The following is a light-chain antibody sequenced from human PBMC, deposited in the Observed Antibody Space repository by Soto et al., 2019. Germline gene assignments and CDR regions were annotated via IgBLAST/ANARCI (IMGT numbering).Light chain of an antibody. J-gene: IGKJ2*01. CDR2: DAS. V-gene: IGKV3-11*01. Sequence: EIVLTQSPATLSLSLGERATLSCRASQSVSSYLAWYQKKPGQAPRLLIYDASNRATGIPARFSGSGSGTDLTLTISSLEPEDFAVYYCQQRSNWPPYNFGQGTKLEIK. CDR3: QQRSNWPPYN. CDR1: QSVSSY.